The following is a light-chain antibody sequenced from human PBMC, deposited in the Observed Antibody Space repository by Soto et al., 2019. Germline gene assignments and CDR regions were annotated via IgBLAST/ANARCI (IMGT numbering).Light chain of an antibody. Sequence: AIEMTQSPSSLPASVGDRVTITCRASQGIGSDLAWYQQRPGKAPKLLIYAVSNLQNGVPSRFSGSGSGTDFTLTITSLQPEDFATYYCLQDYNYLTFGGGTKVETK. CDR2: AVS. J-gene: IGKJ4*01. CDR1: QGIGSD. V-gene: IGKV1-6*01. CDR3: LQDYNYLT.